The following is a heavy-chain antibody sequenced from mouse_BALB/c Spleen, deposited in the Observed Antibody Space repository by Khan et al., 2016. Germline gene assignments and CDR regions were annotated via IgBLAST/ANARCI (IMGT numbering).Heavy chain of an antibody. Sequence: QIQLVQSGPELKKPGETVKISCKASGYTFTNYGMNWVKQAPGKGLKWMGWLTTNTGEPTYAEEFKGRFAFSLETSARTAYLQINNLKNEDTATYFCAEDYYGSNWFAYWGQGTLVTVSA. V-gene: IGHV9-3*02. D-gene: IGHD1-1*01. CDR2: LTTNTGEP. J-gene: IGHJ3*01. CDR1: GYTFTNYG. CDR3: AEDYYGSNWFAY.